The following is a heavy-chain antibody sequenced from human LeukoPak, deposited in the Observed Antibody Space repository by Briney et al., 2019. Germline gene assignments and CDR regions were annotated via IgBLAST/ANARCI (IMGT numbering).Heavy chain of an antibody. Sequence: GGSLRLSCAAAGITFSSYALSWVRQAPGKGLEWVSAISGSGDSTYYADSVKGRFTISRDNSKNTVSLQMNSLGAEDTAVYFCAREGYSSGWFRLWGQGTLVTVSS. J-gene: IGHJ4*02. CDR1: GITFSSYA. CDR2: ISGSGDST. CDR3: AREGYSSGWFRL. D-gene: IGHD6-19*01. V-gene: IGHV3-23*01.